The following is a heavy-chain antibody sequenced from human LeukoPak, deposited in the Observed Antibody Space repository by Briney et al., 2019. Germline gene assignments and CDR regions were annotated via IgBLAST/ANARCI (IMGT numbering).Heavy chain of an antibody. CDR1: GGSISSYY. V-gene: IGHV4-4*09. CDR3: ARQSSGYSGGIQH. CDR2: IYTSGST. D-gene: IGHD3-22*01. J-gene: IGHJ1*01. Sequence: PSETLSLTCTVSGGSISSYYWSWIRQPPGKGLEWIGYIYTSGSTNYNPSLKSRVTISVDTSKNQFSLKLSSVTAADTAVYYCARQSSGYSGGIQHWGQGTLVTVSS.